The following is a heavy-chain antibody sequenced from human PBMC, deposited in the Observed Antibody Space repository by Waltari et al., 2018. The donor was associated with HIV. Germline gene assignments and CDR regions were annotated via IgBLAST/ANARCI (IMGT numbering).Heavy chain of an antibody. CDR3: ARRHSSWSWFDP. J-gene: IGHJ5*02. D-gene: IGHD6-13*01. V-gene: IGHV4-39*01. CDR1: GDSVTSSGFY. Sequence: QLQLQESGPGLVKPSETLSLTCTVSGDSVTSSGFYWGWIRQPPGKGREWIGAIYFSGGILYNRSLNGRVTISVDTSMNKFSLKLTSVTAADRAVYYCARRHSSWSWFDPWGQGTLVTVSS. CDR2: IYFSGGI.